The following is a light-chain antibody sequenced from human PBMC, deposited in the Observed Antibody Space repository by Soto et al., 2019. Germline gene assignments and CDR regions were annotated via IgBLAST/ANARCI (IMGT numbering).Light chain of an antibody. CDR2: GAS. V-gene: IGKV3-15*01. CDR3: QQHNTWPRT. Sequence: EIVLTQSPATLSLSPGERATLSCRASQSVSSYLAWYQQKPGQAPRLLMYGASTRATGIPARFSGSGSGTEFILTISSLQSEDFAVYYCQQHNTWPRTFGGGTKVDI. CDR1: QSVSSY. J-gene: IGKJ4*01.